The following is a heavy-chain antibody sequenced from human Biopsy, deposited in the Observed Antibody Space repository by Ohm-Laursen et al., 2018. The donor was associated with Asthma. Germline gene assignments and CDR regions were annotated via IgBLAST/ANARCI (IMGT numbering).Heavy chain of an antibody. CDR2: ISVYNGNT. D-gene: IGHD3-10*01. CDR3: ARAVDYSHYYGIDV. CDR1: GYTFNSAG. V-gene: IGHV1-18*01. Sequence: VASVKVSCKTSGYTFNSAGITWVRQAPGQGLEWMGWISVYNGNTKVAQKLQDRVTMITDTSTSTAYMELRSLRSDDTAVYFCARAVDYSHYYGIDVWGLGTTVTVS. J-gene: IGHJ6*02.